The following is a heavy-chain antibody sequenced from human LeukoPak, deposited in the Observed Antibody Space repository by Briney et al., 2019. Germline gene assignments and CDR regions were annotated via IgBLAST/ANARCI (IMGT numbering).Heavy chain of an antibody. V-gene: IGHV4-31*03. J-gene: IGHJ4*02. D-gene: IGHD6-13*01. CDR1: GGSISSDGCY. Sequence: SETLSLTCTVSGGSISSDGCYWNWIRQHPGKGLEWIGYIYYNGNTYYNPSLKSRVTISLDTSKNQFSLKLSSVTAADTALYYCARGPQYSSTWYTYWGQGTLVTVSS. CDR3: ARGPQYSSTWYTY. CDR2: IYYNGNT.